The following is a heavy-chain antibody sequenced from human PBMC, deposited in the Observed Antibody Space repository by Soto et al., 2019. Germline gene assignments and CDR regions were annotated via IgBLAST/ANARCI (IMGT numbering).Heavy chain of an antibody. J-gene: IGHJ3*02. V-gene: IGHV4-4*02. CDR3: ARGGGYCSSTSCLYSYGHDAFDI. CDR2: IYHSGST. Sequence: PSETLSLTCAVSGGSISSSNWWSWVRQPPGKGLEWIGEIYHSGSTNYNPSLKSRVTISVDKSKNQFSLKLSSVTAADTAVYYCARGGGYCSSTSCLYSYGHDAFDIWGQGTMVTVSS. CDR1: GGSISSSNW. D-gene: IGHD2-2*01.